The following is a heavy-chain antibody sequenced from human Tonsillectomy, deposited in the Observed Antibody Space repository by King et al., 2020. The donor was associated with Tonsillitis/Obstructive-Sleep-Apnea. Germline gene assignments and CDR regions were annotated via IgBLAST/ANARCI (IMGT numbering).Heavy chain of an antibody. D-gene: IGHD5-18*01. CDR2: TWFDGSNK. Sequence: QLVQSGGGVVQPGRSLRLSCSASGFIFSSHGMHWVRQAPGKGLEWVAVTWFDGSNKYYADSVKGRFTISRDNSKNTLNLQMNSLRAEDTAVYYCARASGYSYGPFDYWGQGTLVTVSS. J-gene: IGHJ4*02. CDR3: ARASGYSYGPFDY. CDR1: GFIFSSHG. V-gene: IGHV3-33*01.